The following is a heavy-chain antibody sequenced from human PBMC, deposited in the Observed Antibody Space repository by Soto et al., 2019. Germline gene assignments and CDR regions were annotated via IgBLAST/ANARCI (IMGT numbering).Heavy chain of an antibody. CDR3: AGLAVCQSVLAV. V-gene: IGHV3-21*01. CDR2: ISTRSSFI. J-gene: IGHJ6*03. D-gene: IGHD3-3*01. Sequence: PGKGLEWGSSISTRSSFIYYADSVKGRFTVSRDNAGNSLFLQMDSLVADESVVYFCAGLAVCQSVLAVWGNGTTVT.